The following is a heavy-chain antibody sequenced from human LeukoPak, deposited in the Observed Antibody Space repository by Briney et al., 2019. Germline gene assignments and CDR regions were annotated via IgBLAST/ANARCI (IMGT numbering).Heavy chain of an antibody. V-gene: IGHV3-66*01. CDR2: IYSGGST. J-gene: IGHJ4*02. CDR3: AKAAGSGWSQDYFDH. Sequence: GGSLRLSCAASGFTVSSNYMSWVRQAPGKGLEWVSVIYSGGSTYYGDSVKGRFTISRDNSKNTLYLQMNSLRAEDTAIFYCAKAAGSGWSQDYFDHWGRGTLVTVSS. CDR1: GFTVSSNY. D-gene: IGHD6-19*01.